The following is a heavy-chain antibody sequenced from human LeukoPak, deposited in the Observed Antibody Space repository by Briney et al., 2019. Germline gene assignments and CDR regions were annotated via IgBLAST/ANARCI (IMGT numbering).Heavy chain of an antibody. D-gene: IGHD3-3*01. CDR3: AKDRGFGVVTQDFDY. Sequence: GGSLRLSCAASGFTFDDYAIHWVRQAPGKGLEWVSLISWDGGSTYYADSVKGRFTISRDNSKNSLYLQMNSLRAEDTALYYCAKDRGFGVVTQDFDYWGQGTLVTVSS. CDR2: ISWDGGST. J-gene: IGHJ4*02. V-gene: IGHV3-43D*03. CDR1: GFTFDDYA.